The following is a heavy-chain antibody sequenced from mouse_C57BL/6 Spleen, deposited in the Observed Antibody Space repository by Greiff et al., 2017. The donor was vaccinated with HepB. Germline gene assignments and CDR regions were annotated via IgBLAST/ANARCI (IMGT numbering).Heavy chain of an antibody. CDR1: GFNIKDDY. CDR2: IDPENGDT. D-gene: IGHD2-4*01. J-gene: IGHJ4*01. Sequence: EVQLQQSGAELVRPGASVKLSCTASGFNIKDDYMHWVKQRPEQGLEWIGWIDPENGDTEYASKFQGKATITADTSSNTAYLQLSSLTSEDTAVYYCTMYDYDLPYAMDYWGQVTSVTVSS. CDR3: TMYDYDLPYAMDY. V-gene: IGHV14-4*01.